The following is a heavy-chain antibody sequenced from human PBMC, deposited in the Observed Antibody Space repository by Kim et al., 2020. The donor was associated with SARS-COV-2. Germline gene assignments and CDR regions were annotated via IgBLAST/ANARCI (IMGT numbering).Heavy chain of an antibody. J-gene: IGHJ6*02. CDR3: ASAPSPWGFGELMPDYYYYYGMDV. V-gene: IGHV3-53*01. D-gene: IGHD3-10*01. CDR2: IYSGGST. CDR1: GFTVSSNY. Sequence: GGSLRLSCAASGFTVSSNYMSWVRQAPGKGLEWVSVIYSGGSTYYADSVKGRFTISRDNSKNTLYLQMNSLRAEDTAVYYCASAPSPWGFGELMPDYYYYYGMDVWGQGTTVTVSS.